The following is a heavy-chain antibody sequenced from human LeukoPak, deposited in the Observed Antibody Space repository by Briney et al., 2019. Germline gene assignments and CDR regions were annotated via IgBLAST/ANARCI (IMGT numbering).Heavy chain of an antibody. V-gene: IGHV3-23*01. CDR2: ISPGGGPT. J-gene: IGHJ4*02. CDR1: GFPFSIYG. CDR3: AKDGAWLRFDD. D-gene: IGHD5-12*01. Sequence: GGTLRLSCAGSGFPFSIYGMNWVRQAPGKGLEWVSGISPGGGPTYYADSVKGRFTISRDDSKNTLYLQMNNLRAEDTAVYYCAKDGAWLRFDDWGQGILVTVSS.